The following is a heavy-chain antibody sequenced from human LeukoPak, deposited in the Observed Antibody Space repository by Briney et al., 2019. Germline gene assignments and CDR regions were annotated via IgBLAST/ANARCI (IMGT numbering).Heavy chain of an antibody. V-gene: IGHV1-69*05. CDR1: GGTFSSYS. CDR3: ARVDRYHYFLDV. CDR2: ILPLFNTA. J-gene: IGHJ6*03. Sequence: SVTVSCKASGGTFSSYSITWVRPAPGQGLEWMGGILPLFNTAHYAQQFQGRVTITTDESTSTAYMELSSLRFEDTAMYYCARVDRYHYFLDVWGKGTTVTVSS.